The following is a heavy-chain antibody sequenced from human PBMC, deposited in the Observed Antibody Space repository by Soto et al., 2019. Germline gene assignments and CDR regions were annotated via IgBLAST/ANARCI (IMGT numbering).Heavy chain of an antibody. V-gene: IGHV3-30*18. CDR3: AKIRYYYDSSGLVTPAYFDY. D-gene: IGHD3-22*01. CDR1: GFTFSSYG. J-gene: IGHJ4*02. CDR2: ISYDGSNK. Sequence: PGGSLRLSCAASGFTFSSYGMHWVRQAPGKGLEWVAVISYDGSNKYYADSVKGRFTISRDNSKNTPYLQMNSLRAEDTAVYYCAKIRYYYDSSGLVTPAYFDYWGQGTLVTVSS.